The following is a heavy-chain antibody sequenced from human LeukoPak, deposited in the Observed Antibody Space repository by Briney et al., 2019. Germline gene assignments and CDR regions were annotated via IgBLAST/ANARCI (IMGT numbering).Heavy chain of an antibody. CDR1: GGSISSYY. CDR2: LYYSGST. CDR3: ARTMGFRGVILSWFDP. V-gene: IGHV4-59*01. J-gene: IGHJ5*02. Sequence: SETLSLTCTVSGGSISSYYWTWIRQPPGKGLEWIGSLYYSGSTNYNPSLKSRVTISVDTSKNQFSLKLSSVTAADTAVYYCARTMGFRGVILSWFDPWGQGTLVTVSS. D-gene: IGHD3-10*01.